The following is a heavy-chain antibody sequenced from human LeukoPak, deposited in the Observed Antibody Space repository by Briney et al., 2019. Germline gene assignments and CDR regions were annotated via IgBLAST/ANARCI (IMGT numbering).Heavy chain of an antibody. J-gene: IGHJ4*02. CDR1: GFTFSDYY. D-gene: IGHD4-11*01. V-gene: IGHV3-11*04. CDR2: ISSSGNTI. CDR3: ARSVSTYYFDY. Sequence: GGSLRLSCAASGFTFSDYYMSWIRQAPGKGLEWVSYISSSGNTIYYADSVKGRFTISRDNAKNSLYLQMNSLRAEDTAVYYCARSVSTYYFDYWGQGTLVTVSS.